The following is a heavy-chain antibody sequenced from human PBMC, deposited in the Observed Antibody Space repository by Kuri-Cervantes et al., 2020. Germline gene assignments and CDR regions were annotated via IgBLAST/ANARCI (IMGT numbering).Heavy chain of an antibody. D-gene: IGHD5-18*01. J-gene: IGHJ1*01. CDR2: ISRNRGSI. V-gene: IGHV3-9*01. Sequence: GGSLRLSCAASGFTFSSYAMSWIRQAPGKGLEWVSGISRNRGSIGYADSVKRRYIISRDNAKNSLYRQRNSLIAEDTALYYCAKDRGYSYGYPDFQHWGQGTLVTVSS. CDR1: GFTFSSYA. CDR3: AKDRGYSYGYPDFQH.